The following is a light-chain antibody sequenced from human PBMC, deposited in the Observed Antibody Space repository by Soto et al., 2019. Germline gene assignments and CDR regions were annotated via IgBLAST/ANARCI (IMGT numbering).Light chain of an antibody. V-gene: IGKV3-15*01. CDR3: QQYNNRPPDT. CDR2: GAS. CDR1: QSLSSSY. Sequence: EIVLTHSPGTLSLSPVGRATLSCRAIQSLSSSYLAWYQQKPGQAPRLLIYGASTRATGIPARFSGSGSETEFTLTISSLQSEDFAVYYCQQYNNRPPDTFGQGTRLEIK. J-gene: IGKJ5*01.